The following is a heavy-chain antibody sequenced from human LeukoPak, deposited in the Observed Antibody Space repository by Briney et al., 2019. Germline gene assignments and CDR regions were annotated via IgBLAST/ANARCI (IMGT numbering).Heavy chain of an antibody. Sequence: GASVKVSCKASGYIFTNYDIHWVRQATGQGLEWMAWMNPKSANTGYAQKFQGGVTVTRNTSISTAYMELSGLRSDDTAVYYCARGPMYSASYNYWGQGTLVTVSS. V-gene: IGHV1-8*02. D-gene: IGHD1-26*01. CDR1: GYIFTNYD. CDR3: ARGPMYSASYNY. J-gene: IGHJ4*02. CDR2: MNPKSANT.